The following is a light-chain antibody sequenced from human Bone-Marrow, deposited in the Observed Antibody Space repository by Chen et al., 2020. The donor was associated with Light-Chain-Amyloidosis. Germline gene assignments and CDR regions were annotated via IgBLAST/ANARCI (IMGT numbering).Light chain of an antibody. Sequence: DVVMTQSPLSLPVTLGQPASISCRSTQSLVNIDGNTYLSWFQQRPGQAPRRLIYKFSNRDVGVPDRFSGSGSGTDFTLKISRVEAEDVGVYYCMQGTHWPLAFGGGTNVEIK. CDR1: QSLVNIDGNTY. CDR3: MQGTHWPLA. CDR2: KFS. J-gene: IGKJ4*01. V-gene: IGKV2-30*01.